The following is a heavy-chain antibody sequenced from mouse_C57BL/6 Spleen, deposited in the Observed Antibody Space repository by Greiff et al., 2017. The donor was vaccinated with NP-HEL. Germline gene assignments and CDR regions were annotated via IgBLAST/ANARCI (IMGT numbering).Heavy chain of an antibody. CDR1: GFNIKDDY. D-gene: IGHD3-2*02. J-gene: IGHJ2*01. V-gene: IGHV14-4*01. CDR3: TKGTAQANY. CDR2: IDPENGDT. Sequence: EVQLMESGAELVRPGASVKLSCTASGFNIKDDYMHWVKQRPEQGLEWIGWIDPENGDTEYASKFQGKATITADTSSNTAYLQLSSLTSEDTAVYYCTKGTAQANYWGQGTTLTVSS.